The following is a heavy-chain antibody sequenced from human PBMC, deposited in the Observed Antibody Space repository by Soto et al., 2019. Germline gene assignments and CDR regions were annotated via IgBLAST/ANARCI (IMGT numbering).Heavy chain of an antibody. J-gene: IGHJ6*02. CDR2: ISGSGGST. V-gene: IGHV3-23*01. Sequence: EVQLLESGGGLVQPGGSLRLSCAASGFTFSAYAMSWVRQAPGKGLEWVSGISGSGGSTYYADSVKGRFTISRDNSKNTLYLQMNSLRAEDTAEYYCAKDRVYSGYYYYGMDVWGQGTTVTVSS. D-gene: IGHD4-4*01. CDR1: GFTFSAYA. CDR3: AKDRVYSGYYYYGMDV.